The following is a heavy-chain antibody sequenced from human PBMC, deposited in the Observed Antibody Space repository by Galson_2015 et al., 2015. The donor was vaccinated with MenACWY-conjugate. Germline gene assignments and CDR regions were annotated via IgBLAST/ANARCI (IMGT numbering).Heavy chain of an antibody. CDR2: INPANGNT. J-gene: IGHJ4*02. V-gene: IGHV1-3*01. CDR1: GYTFTTYA. Sequence: SVKVSCKASGYTFTTYAMHWVRQAPGQRLEWMGWINPANGNTKYSQNFQGRLTFTRDTSATTVYMELSSLRSEDTAMFYCVRESIVVLPALVRGGDSDDWGQATLGAVSS. CDR3: VRESIVVLPALVRGGDSDD. D-gene: IGHD2-2*01.